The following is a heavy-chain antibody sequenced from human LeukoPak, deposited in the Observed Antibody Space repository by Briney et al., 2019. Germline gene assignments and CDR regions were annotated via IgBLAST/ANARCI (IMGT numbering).Heavy chain of an antibody. Sequence: AAVKVSCKASGGTFSSYAISWERQAPGQGLEWMGGIIPIFGTANYAQKFQGRVTITADESTSTAYMELSSLRSEDTAVYYCARDGNGDYRDWGQGTLVTVSS. D-gene: IGHD4-17*01. J-gene: IGHJ4*02. CDR2: IIPIFGTA. CDR1: GGTFSSYA. CDR3: ARDGNGDYRD. V-gene: IGHV1-69*13.